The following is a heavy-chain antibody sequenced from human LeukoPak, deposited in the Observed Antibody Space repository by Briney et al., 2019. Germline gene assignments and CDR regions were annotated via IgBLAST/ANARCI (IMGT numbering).Heavy chain of an antibody. CDR1: GYSFTSYW. Sequence: PGESLKISCKGSGYSFTSYWIGWVRQMPGKGLEWMGIIYPGDSDTRYSPSFQGQVTISADKSISTAYLQWSSLKASDTAMYYCARSAVLWFGELPSYYYYYGMDVWGQGTTVTVSS. CDR2: IYPGDSDT. CDR3: ARSAVLWFGELPSYYYYYGMDV. J-gene: IGHJ6*02. D-gene: IGHD3-10*01. V-gene: IGHV5-51*01.